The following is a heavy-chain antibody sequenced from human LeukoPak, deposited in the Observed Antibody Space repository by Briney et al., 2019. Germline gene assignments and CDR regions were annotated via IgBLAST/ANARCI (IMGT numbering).Heavy chain of an antibody. CDR1: GFTFSNHF. CDR3: ASIRGTFGY. V-gene: IGHV3-72*01. D-gene: IGHD1-26*01. J-gene: IGHJ4*02. Sequence: GGTLRLSCAASGFTFSNHFMDWVRQAPGKGLEWVARIKNKANSYITQYSASMEGRFTTSTDDTTNSLYLQMRSLKTEDTAMYYCASIRGTFGYWGQGTVVTVSS. CDR2: IKNKANSYIT.